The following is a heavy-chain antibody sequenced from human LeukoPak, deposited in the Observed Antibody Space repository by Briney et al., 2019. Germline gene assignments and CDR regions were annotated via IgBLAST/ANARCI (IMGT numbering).Heavy chain of an antibody. CDR2: IRYDGSNK. CDR3: ARAPREWLLGYYFDY. D-gene: IGHD3-3*01. V-gene: IGHV3-30*02. Sequence: TGGSLRLSCAASGFTFSSYGMHWVRQAPGKGLEWVAFIRYDGSNKYYADSVKGRFTISRDNAKNSLYLQMNSLRAEDTAVYYCARAPREWLLGYYFDYWGQGTLVTVST. CDR1: GFTFSSYG. J-gene: IGHJ4*02.